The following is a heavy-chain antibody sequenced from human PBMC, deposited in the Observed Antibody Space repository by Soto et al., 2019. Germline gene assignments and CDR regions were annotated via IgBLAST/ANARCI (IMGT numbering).Heavy chain of an antibody. J-gene: IGHJ4*02. D-gene: IGHD3-22*01. Sequence: PGGSLRLSCAASGFTFSSYGMHWVRQAPGEGLEWVAVIWYDGSNKYYADSVKGRFTISRDNSKNTLYLQMNSLRAEDTAAYYCASSPDSSGYYLGYWGQGTLVTVSS. CDR3: ASSPDSSGYYLGY. V-gene: IGHV3-33*01. CDR2: IWYDGSNK. CDR1: GFTFSSYG.